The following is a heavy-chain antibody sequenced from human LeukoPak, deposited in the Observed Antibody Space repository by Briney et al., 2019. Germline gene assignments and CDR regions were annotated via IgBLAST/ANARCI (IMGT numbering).Heavy chain of an antibody. D-gene: IGHD2-15*01. V-gene: IGHV4-39*01. Sequence: SETLSLTCTVSGGSISSSSYYWGWIRQPPGKGLEWIGSIYYSGSTNYNPSLKSRVTISVDTSKNQFSLKLSSVTAADTAVYYCARSAYYYGSGSYRKAGYCSGGSCSLGHWFDPWGQGTLVTVSS. CDR3: ARSAYYYGSGSYRKAGYCSGGSCSLGHWFDP. CDR2: IYYSGST. CDR1: GGSISSSSYY. J-gene: IGHJ5*02.